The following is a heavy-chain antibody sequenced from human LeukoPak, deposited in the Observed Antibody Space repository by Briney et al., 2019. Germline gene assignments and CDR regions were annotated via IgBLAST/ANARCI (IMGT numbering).Heavy chain of an antibody. CDR3: AKEKISYTSSSGQGY. CDR2: IRYDGSNK. J-gene: IGHJ4*02. CDR1: GFTFSSYG. V-gene: IGHV3-30*02. D-gene: IGHD6-6*01. Sequence: GGSLRLACAASGFTFSSYGMHWVRQAPGKGLEWVAFIRYDGSNKYYADSVKGRFTISRDNSKNTLYLQMNSLRAEDTAVYYCAKEKISYTSSSGQGYWGQGTLVTVSS.